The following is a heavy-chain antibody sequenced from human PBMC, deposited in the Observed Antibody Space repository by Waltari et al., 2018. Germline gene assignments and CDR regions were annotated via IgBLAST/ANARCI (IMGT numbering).Heavy chain of an antibody. CDR3: ARDWGARAARPNQLFDY. Sequence: QVQLVESGGGVVQPGRSLRLSCAASGFTFSRYGMHWVRKAPGRGLEWVAVIWYDGSNKYYADSVKGRFTISRDNSKNTLYLQMNSLRAEDTAVYYCARDWGARAARPNQLFDYWGQGTLVTVSS. D-gene: IGHD6-6*01. CDR1: GFTFSRYG. CDR2: IWYDGSNK. V-gene: IGHV3-33*01. J-gene: IGHJ4*02.